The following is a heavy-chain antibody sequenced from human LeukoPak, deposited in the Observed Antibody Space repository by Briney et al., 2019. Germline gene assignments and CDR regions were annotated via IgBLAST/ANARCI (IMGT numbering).Heavy chain of an antibody. CDR1: GYTYPSYW. J-gene: IGHJ6*02. CDR3: ARLYYNGMDV. Sequence: GESLKISCKGSGYTYPSYWIGWVRQMPGKGLEWMGIIYPGDSDTSYNPSFQGQVTISADKSISTAYLHWSSLKASDTAMYYCARLYYNGMDVWGQGTTVTVSS. V-gene: IGHV5-51*01. CDR2: IYPGDSDT.